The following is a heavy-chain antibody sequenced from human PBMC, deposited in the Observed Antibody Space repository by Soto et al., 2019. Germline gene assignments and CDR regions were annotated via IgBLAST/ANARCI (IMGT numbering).Heavy chain of an antibody. J-gene: IGHJ5*02. D-gene: IGHD3-16*01. CDR1: GYSFTNND. Sequence: GASVKVSCKASGYSFTNNDVSWVRQATGQGLEWMGWMNPGSGDTGYAQKFQGRVTMTRDISIATAYMELSSLRSDDTAIYYCARMATFGSLNWFDPWGQGTLVIVSS. CDR3: ARMATFGSLNWFDP. V-gene: IGHV1-8*01. CDR2: MNPGSGDT.